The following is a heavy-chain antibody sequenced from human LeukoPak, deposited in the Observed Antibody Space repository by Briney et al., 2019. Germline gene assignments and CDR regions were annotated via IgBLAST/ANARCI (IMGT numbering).Heavy chain of an antibody. CDR1: GGTFSSYA. CDR3: ARGGRLSFGELLLAS. D-gene: IGHD3-10*01. Sequence: SVKVSCKASGGTFSSYAISWVRQAPGQGLEWMGGIIPIFGTANYAQKFQGRVTITADESTSTVYMELSSLRYEDTAVYYCARGGRLSFGELLLASWGQGTLVTVSS. CDR2: IIPIFGTA. V-gene: IGHV1-69*01. J-gene: IGHJ5*02.